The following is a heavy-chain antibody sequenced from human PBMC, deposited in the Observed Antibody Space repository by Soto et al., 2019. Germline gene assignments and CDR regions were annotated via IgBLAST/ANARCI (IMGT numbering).Heavy chain of an antibody. J-gene: IGHJ5*02. D-gene: IGHD3-10*01. Sequence: SETLSLTCTVSGGSITSYYWSWIRQSPGKGPEWIGYVYHSGTTNYNPSLESRVTMSLDTSKNQFSLKLNAVTAADTAVYYCARETGGWFDPWGQGTLVTVSS. CDR2: VYHSGTT. V-gene: IGHV4-59*01. CDR1: GGSITSYY. CDR3: ARETGGWFDP.